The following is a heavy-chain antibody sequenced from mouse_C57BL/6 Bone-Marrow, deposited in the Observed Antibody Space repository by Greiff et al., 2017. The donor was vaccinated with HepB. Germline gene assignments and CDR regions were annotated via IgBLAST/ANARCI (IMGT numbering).Heavy chain of an antibody. J-gene: IGHJ3*01. D-gene: IGHD1-3*01. Sequence: EVQVVESGGDLVKPGGSLKLSCAASGFTFSSYGMSWVRQTPDKRLEWVATISSGGSYTYYPYSVKGRFTISRDNAKNTLYLKMSSLKSEDTAMYYCARHSSGKRGFAYWGQGTLVTVSA. CDR3: ARHSSGKRGFAY. V-gene: IGHV5-6*01. CDR1: GFTFSSYG. CDR2: ISSGGSYT.